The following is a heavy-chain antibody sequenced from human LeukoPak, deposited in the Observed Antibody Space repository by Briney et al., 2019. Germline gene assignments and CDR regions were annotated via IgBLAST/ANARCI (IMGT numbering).Heavy chain of an antibody. CDR2: ISSSSSYI. J-gene: IGHJ6*02. D-gene: IGHD2-2*01. CDR3: ARDSHDCSSTSCYLFEYYYYYGMDV. Sequence: PGRSLRLSCAASGFTFSSYSMNWVRQAPGKGLEWVSSISSSSSYIYYADSVKGRFTISRDNAKNSLYLQMNSLRAEDTAVYYCARDSHDCSSTSCYLFEYYYYYGMDVWGQGTTVTVSS. CDR1: GFTFSSYS. V-gene: IGHV3-21*01.